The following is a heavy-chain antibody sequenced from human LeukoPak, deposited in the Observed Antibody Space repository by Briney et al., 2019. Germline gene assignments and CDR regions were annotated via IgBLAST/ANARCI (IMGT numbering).Heavy chain of an antibody. CDR1: GGSFSGYY. V-gene: IGHV4-34*01. CDR2: INHSGST. J-gene: IGHJ5*02. Sequence: PSETLSLTCAVYGGSFSGYYWSWIRQPPGKGLEWIGEINHSGSTNYNPSLKSRVTISVDTSKNQFSLKLSSVTAADTAVYYCARHSHYGSGSYYKFSWFDPWGQGTLVTVSS. D-gene: IGHD3-10*01. CDR3: ARHSHYGSGSYYKFSWFDP.